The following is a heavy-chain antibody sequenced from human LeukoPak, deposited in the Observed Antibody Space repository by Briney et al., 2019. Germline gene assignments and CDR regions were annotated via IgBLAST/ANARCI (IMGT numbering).Heavy chain of an antibody. J-gene: IGHJ4*02. D-gene: IGHD3-3*01. CDR1: GGSISSSSYY. CDR3: ARRVNGQLRFLEWLPDY. V-gene: IGHV4-39*01. Sequence: PSETLSLTCTVSGGSISSSSYYWGWIRQPPGKGLEWIGSIYYSGSTYYHPSLKSRVTISVDTSKNQFSLKLSSVTAADTAVYYCARRVNGQLRFLEWLPDYWGLGTLVTVSS. CDR2: IYYSGST.